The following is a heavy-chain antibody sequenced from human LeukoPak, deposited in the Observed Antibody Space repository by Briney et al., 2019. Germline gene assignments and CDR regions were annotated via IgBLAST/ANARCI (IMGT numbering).Heavy chain of an antibody. CDR1: GGSISSGSYY. CDR2: IYTSGST. CDR3: ARHILLWFGELKMFDY. J-gene: IGHJ4*02. Sequence: SETLSLTCTVSGGSISSGSYYWSWIRQPAGKGLEWIGRIYTSGSTNYNPSLKSRVTISVDTSKNQFSLKLSSVTAADTAVYYCARHILLWFGELKMFDYWGQGTLVTVSS. V-gene: IGHV4-61*02. D-gene: IGHD3-10*01.